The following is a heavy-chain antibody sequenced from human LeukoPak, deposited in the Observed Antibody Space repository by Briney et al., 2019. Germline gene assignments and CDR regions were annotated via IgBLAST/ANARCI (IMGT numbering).Heavy chain of an antibody. CDR1: GFSFDDYG. V-gene: IGHV3-20*04. Sequence: GGSLRLSCAASGFSFDDYGLTWVRQAPGKGLGWVSGINWNGDSTDYADSVKGRFTISRDNAKNSLYLQMSSLRAEDTALYYCARVDGGGYDWNYWGQGALVTVSS. D-gene: IGHD5-12*01. CDR2: INWNGDST. CDR3: ARVDGGGYDWNY. J-gene: IGHJ4*02.